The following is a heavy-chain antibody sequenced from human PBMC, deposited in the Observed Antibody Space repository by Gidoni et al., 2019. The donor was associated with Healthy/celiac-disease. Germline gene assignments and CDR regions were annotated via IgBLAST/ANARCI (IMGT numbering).Heavy chain of an antibody. CDR3: AREGDDYGDYVLGDY. Sequence: VPLVESACGFVQPGRSLLLSCAASGFPFSSYWMHWVRQAPGKGLVWVARINSDGSSTSYADSGKGRFTIARDNAKNTLYLQMNSLRAEDTAVYYCAREGDDYGDYVLGDYWGQGTLVTVSS. CDR1: GFPFSSYW. D-gene: IGHD4-17*01. CDR2: INSDGSST. J-gene: IGHJ4*02. V-gene: IGHV3-74*01.